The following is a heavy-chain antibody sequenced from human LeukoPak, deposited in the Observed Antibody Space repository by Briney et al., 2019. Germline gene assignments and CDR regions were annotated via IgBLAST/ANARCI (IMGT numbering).Heavy chain of an antibody. CDR1: GFTFGDYA. CDR2: ISYDGSER. D-gene: IGHD3-22*01. Sequence: GGSLGLSCAASGFTFGDYAMHWVRQAPGKGLEWVAVISYDGSERHYADSVKGRFTISRDNSENVLYVHMNRLRVEDTAVYYCARAPRRDSSAYYGDNWGQGTLVTVSS. J-gene: IGHJ4*02. V-gene: IGHV3-30*04. CDR3: ARAPRRDSSAYYGDN.